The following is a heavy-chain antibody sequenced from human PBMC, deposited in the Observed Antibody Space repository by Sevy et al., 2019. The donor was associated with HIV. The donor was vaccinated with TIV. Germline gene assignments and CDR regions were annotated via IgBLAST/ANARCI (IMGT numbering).Heavy chain of an antibody. CDR3: ARGPAIAAAAYYYYGMDV. CDR2: VKHSGST. CDR1: GGSFSGYY. V-gene: IGHV4-34*01. J-gene: IGHJ6*02. Sequence: SETLSLTCAVYGGSFSGYYWSWIRRPPGKGLEWIGEVKHSGSTNDNPSLKSRVTISVDTSKNQFSLKLSSVTAADTAVYYCARGPAIAAAAYYYYGMDVWGQGTTVTVSS. D-gene: IGHD6-13*01.